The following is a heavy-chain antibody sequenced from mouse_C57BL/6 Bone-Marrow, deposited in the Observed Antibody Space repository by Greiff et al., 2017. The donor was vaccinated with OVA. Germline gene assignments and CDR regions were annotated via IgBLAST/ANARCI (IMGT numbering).Heavy chain of an antibody. V-gene: IGHV2-2*01. CDR3: SSYYGSSFHWYFEV. CDR2: IWSGGST. CDR1: GFSLTSYG. Sequence: VQLQQSGPGLVQPSQSLSITCTVSGFSLTSYGVHWVRQSPGKGLEWLGVIWSGGSTDYNAAFISRLSISKDNSKSQVFFKMNSLQADDTAIYYWSSYYGSSFHWYFEVWGTGTTVTVSS. J-gene: IGHJ1*03. D-gene: IGHD1-1*01.